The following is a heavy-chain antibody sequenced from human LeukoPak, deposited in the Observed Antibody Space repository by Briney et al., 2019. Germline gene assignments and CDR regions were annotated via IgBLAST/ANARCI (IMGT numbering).Heavy chain of an antibody. CDR3: ARESHYDSSGYFKGKNWLDP. D-gene: IGHD3-22*01. CDR1: GGSISSYY. V-gene: IGHV4-59*01. CDR2: IYYSGST. Sequence: SETLSLTCTVSGGSISSYYWSWIRQPPGKGLEWIGYIYYSGSTNYNPSLKSRVTISVDTSKNQFSLKLSSVTAADTAVYYCARESHYDSSGYFKGKNWLDPWGQGTLVTVSS. J-gene: IGHJ5*02.